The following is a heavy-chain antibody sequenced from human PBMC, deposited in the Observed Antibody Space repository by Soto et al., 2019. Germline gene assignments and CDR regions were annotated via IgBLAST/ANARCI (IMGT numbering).Heavy chain of an antibody. Sequence: EVQRLESGGGLVQPGGSLRLSCAASGFTFSSYAMRWVRQAPGKGLEWVSAISGSGGSTYYADSVKGRFTIFRDNSKNTLYLQLNSLSSEDTAVNYCASLGSGSYYDYWGQGTLVTVSS. D-gene: IGHD1-26*01. CDR1: GFTFSSYA. CDR2: ISGSGGST. J-gene: IGHJ4*02. V-gene: IGHV3-23*01. CDR3: ASLGSGSYYDY.